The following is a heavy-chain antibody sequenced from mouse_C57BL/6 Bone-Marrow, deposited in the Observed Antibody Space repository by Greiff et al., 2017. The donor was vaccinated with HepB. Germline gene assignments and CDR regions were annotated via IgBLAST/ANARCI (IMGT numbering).Heavy chain of an antibody. D-gene: IGHD1-1*02. CDR2: IYPRSGNT. Sequence: QVQLKQSGAELARPGASVKLSCKASGYTFTSYGISWVKQRTGQGLEWIGEIYPRSGNTYYNEKFKGKATLTADKSSSTAYMELRSLTSEDSAVYFCARRWFAYWGQGTTLTVSS. V-gene: IGHV1-81*01. CDR3: ARRWFAY. J-gene: IGHJ2*01. CDR1: GYTFTSYG.